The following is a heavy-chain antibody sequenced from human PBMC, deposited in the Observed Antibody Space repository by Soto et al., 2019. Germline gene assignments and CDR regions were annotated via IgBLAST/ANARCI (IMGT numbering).Heavy chain of an antibody. J-gene: IGHJ4*02. CDR2: MKKDGSEK. Sequence: EVLLVESGGALVQRGGSLRLSCAASGFTFGDYWMSWVRQAPGKGLELVAHMKKDGSEKYYVDSVKGRFTVSRDNTKNSLYLQMNSLRAEDTAVYYCAKLGSGYYTGLYFEYWGQGTLVTVAS. D-gene: IGHD3-3*01. CDR3: AKLGSGYYTGLYFEY. V-gene: IGHV3-7*03. CDR1: GFTFGDYW.